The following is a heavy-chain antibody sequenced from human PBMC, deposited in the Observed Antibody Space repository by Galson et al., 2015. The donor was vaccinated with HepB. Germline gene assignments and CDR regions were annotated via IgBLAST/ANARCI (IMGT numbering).Heavy chain of an antibody. CDR2: ISYDGSDK. J-gene: IGHJ4*02. CDR3: ASVEITYYGSGTYSAPPED. CDR1: GFTFSTYA. Sequence: SLRLSCAASGFTFSTYAMHWVRQDPGKGLGWVAVISYDGSDKYYADSAKGRFTISRDNSKNTLYLQMNSLRAEDSAVYYCASVEITYYGSGTYSAPPEDWGQGTLVTVSS. D-gene: IGHD3-10*01. V-gene: IGHV3-30-3*01.